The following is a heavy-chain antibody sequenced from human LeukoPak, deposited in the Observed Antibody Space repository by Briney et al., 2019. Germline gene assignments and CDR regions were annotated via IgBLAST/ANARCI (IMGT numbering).Heavy chain of an antibody. Sequence: ASVKVSCKAYGYTFTGYYMHWVRQAPGQGLEWMGWINPNSGGTNYAQKFQGRVTMTRDTSISTAYMELSRLRSDDTAVYYCARDSIMITFGGVRSWGQGTLVTVSS. V-gene: IGHV1-2*02. CDR1: GYTFTGYY. J-gene: IGHJ5*02. D-gene: IGHD3-16*01. CDR3: ARDSIMITFGGVRS. CDR2: INPNSGGT.